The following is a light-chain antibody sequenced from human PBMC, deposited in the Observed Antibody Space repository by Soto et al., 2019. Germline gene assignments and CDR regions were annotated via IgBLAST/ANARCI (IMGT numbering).Light chain of an antibody. CDR3: CSYAGSFTWV. J-gene: IGLJ3*02. CDR1: TGDVGAYNF. CDR2: DAS. V-gene: IGLV2-11*01. Sequence: QSALTQPRSVSGSPGQSVTISCTGTTGDVGAYNFVSWYQLHPGKAPKLMIYDASKRPSGVPDRFSASKSGNTASLTISGLQADDDADYYCCSYAGSFTWVFGGGTKLTV.